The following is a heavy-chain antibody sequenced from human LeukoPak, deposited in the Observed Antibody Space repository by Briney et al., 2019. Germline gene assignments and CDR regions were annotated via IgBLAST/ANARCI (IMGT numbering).Heavy chain of an antibody. CDR2: ISSSGSTI. CDR3: AREGGGFDY. CDR1: GFTFSSYE. J-gene: IGHJ4*02. Sequence: PGGSLRLSCAASGFTFSSYEMNWVRQAPGKGLEWVSYISSSGSTIYYADSVKGRFTISRDNANTSLYLQRNSLRAEDTAVYYCAREGGGFDYWGQGTLVTVSS. V-gene: IGHV3-48*03. D-gene: IGHD4-23*01.